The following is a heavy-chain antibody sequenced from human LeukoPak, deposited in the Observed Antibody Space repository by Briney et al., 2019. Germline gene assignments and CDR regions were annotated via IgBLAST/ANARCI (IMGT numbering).Heavy chain of an antibody. J-gene: IGHJ4*02. CDR3: TGNYYGSGSYADFDY. CDR2: IRSTANGYAT. V-gene: IGHV3-73*01. D-gene: IGHD3-10*01. Sequence: GGSLRLSCAASGFTFSNYGMHWVRQASGKGLEWVGRIRSTANGYATAYAASVKGRFTISRDDSKNTAYLQMDSLKTEDTAVYYCTGNYYGSGSYADFDYWGQGTLVTVSS. CDR1: GFTFSNYG.